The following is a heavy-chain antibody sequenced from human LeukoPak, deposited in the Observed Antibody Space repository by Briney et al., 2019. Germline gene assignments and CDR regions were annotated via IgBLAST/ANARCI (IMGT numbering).Heavy chain of an antibody. CDR3: ARGRRDGYNYRAGNYFDY. CDR2: INHSGST. CDR1: GGSFSGYY. D-gene: IGHD5-24*01. J-gene: IGHJ4*02. Sequence: PSETLSLTCAVYGGSFSGYYWSWIRQPPGKGLEWIGEINHSGSTNYNPSLKSRVTISVDTSKNQFSLKLSSVTAADTAVYYCARGRRDGYNYRAGNYFDYWGRGTLVTVSS. V-gene: IGHV4-34*01.